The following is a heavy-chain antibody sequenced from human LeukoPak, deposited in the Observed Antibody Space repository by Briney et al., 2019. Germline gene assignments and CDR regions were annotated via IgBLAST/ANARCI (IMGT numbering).Heavy chain of an antibody. J-gene: IGHJ4*02. D-gene: IGHD1-7*01. CDR2: IYYSGST. V-gene: IGHV4-59*01. CDR1: GGSFSGYC. CDR3: ARGSRELYYFDY. Sequence: PSETLSLTCTVYGGSFSGYCWSWIRQPPGKGLEWIGYIYYSGSTKYNPSLKSRVTISVDASKTQFSLKLNSVTAADTAVYYCARGSRELYYFDYWGQGTLVTVSS.